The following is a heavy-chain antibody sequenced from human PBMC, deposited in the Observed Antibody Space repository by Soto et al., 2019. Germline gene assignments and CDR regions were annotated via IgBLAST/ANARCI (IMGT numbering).Heavy chain of an antibody. CDR2: INAGNGNT. Sequence: QVQLVQSGAEVKKPGASVKVSCKASGYTFTSYAMHWVRQAPGQRLEWMGWINAGNGNTKYSQKSQGRVTIPRATSASTAYMELSSLRSKNTAVYYCARGGQWLVPPPPLASGGQGPLVTVSS. D-gene: IGHD6-19*01. V-gene: IGHV1-3*01. CDR1: GYTFTSYA. J-gene: IGHJ4*02. CDR3: ARGGQWLVPPPPLAS.